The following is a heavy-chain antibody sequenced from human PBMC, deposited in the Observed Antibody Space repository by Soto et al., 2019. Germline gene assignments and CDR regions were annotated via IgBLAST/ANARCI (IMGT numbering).Heavy chain of an antibody. Sequence: PSETLSLTCAVYGGSFSGYYWSWIRQPPGKGLEWIGEINHSGSTNYNPSLKSRVTISVDTSKNQFSLKLSSVTAADTAVYYCARLEWMDDTIAQYYYYYGMDVWGQGTTVTVSS. D-gene: IGHD3-3*01. V-gene: IGHV4-34*01. CDR3: ARLEWMDDTIAQYYYYYGMDV. CDR2: INHSGST. CDR1: GGSFSGYY. J-gene: IGHJ6*02.